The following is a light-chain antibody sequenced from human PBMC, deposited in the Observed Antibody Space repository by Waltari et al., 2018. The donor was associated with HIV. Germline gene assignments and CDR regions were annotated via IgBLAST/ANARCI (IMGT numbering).Light chain of an antibody. CDR3: AAWDDSLNAWV. V-gene: IGLV1-44*01. CDR1: SSTIGSNP. Sequence: QSVLPQPPSASGTPGPRVTISCSGSSSTIGSNPVTWYQQLPGTAPKLLIYSNNQRPSGVPDRFSGSKSGTSASLAISGLQSEDEADYYCAAWDDSLNAWVFGGGTKLTVL. CDR2: SNN. J-gene: IGLJ3*02.